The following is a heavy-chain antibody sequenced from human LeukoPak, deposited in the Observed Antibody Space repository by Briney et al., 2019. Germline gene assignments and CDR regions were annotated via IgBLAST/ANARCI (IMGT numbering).Heavy chain of an antibody. CDR3: ASCVHYDSSGSFDY. CDR1: GFTFSSYA. J-gene: IGHJ4*02. Sequence: LAGGSLRLSCAASGFTFSSYAMHWVRQAPGKGLEWVAVISYDGSNKYYADSMKGRFTISRDNSKNTLYLQMNSLRAEDTAVYYCASCVHYDSSGSFDYWGQGTLVTVSS. V-gene: IGHV3-30-3*01. CDR2: ISYDGSNK. D-gene: IGHD3-22*01.